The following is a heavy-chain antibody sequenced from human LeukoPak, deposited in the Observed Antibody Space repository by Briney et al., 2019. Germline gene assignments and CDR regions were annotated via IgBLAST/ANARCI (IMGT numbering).Heavy chain of an antibody. J-gene: IGHJ6*02. CDR1: GLRFDAHA. CDR3: AKAPYYDFNYSMDV. CDR2: ISYNSGSV. V-gene: IGHV3-9*01. D-gene: IGHD3-3*01. Sequence: GGSLGLSCAASGLRFDAHAMHWVRQAPAKGLEWVSGISYNSGSVGYADSVRGRFIVSRDNARNLLYLQMNSLRAEDTALYFCAKAPYYDFNYSMDVWGQGTTVIVSS.